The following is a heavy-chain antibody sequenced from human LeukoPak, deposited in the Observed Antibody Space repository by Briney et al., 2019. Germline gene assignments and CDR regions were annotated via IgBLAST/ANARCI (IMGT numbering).Heavy chain of an antibody. V-gene: IGHV1-2*02. D-gene: IGHD3-22*01. CDR1: GYTFTGYY. J-gene: IGHJ6*03. Sequence: ASVKVSCKASGYTFTGYYMHWVRQAPGQGLEWMGWINPNSGGTNYAQKFQGRVTMTRDTSISTAYMELSRLRSDDTAVYYCARRTYYYDSSGGDYYYYMDVWGKGTTVTVSS. CDR2: INPNSGGT. CDR3: ARRTYYYDSSGGDYYYYMDV.